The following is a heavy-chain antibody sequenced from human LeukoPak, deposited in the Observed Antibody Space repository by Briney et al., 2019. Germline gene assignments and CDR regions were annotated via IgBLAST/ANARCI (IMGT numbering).Heavy chain of an antibody. CDR3: ARAGYYYDSSGYSYYFDY. Sequence: GASVKVSCKASGGTFSSYAISWVRQAPGQGLEWMGRIIPILGIANYAQKFQGRVTITADKSTSTAYMELSSLRSEDTAVYYCARAGYYYDSSGYSYYFDYWGQGTLVTVSS. J-gene: IGHJ4*02. D-gene: IGHD3-22*01. CDR1: GGTFSSYA. V-gene: IGHV1-69*04. CDR2: IIPILGIA.